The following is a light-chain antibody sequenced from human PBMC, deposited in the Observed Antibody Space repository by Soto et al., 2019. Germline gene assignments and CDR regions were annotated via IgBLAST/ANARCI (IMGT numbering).Light chain of an antibody. Sequence: EIVLTQSPGTLSLSPGERATLSCRASQSVSSSYLAWYQQKPGQAPRLLIYGVSSRATGIPDRFSGSGSGTDFTLTITRLEPEDFAVYYCQQYGCSRTFGQGTKVEIK. CDR2: GVS. J-gene: IGKJ1*01. CDR3: QQYGCSRT. CDR1: QSVSSSY. V-gene: IGKV3-20*01.